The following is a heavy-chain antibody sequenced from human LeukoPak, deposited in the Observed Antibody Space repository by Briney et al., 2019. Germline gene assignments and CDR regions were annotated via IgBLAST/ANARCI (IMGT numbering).Heavy chain of an antibody. CDR2: MNPNSGNT. J-gene: IGHJ6*03. Sequence: GASVKVSCKASGYTFTSYDINWVRQATGQGLEWMGWMNPNSGNTAYAQKFQGRVTITRNTSISTAYTELSSLRSEDTAVYYCARARSSHYYYYMDVWGKGTTVTVSS. D-gene: IGHD2-2*01. CDR3: ARARSSHYYYYMDV. CDR1: GYTFTSYD. V-gene: IGHV1-8*03.